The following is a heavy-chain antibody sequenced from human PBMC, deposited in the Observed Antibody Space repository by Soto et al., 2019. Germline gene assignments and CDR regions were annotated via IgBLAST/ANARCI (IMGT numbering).Heavy chain of an antibody. V-gene: IGHV2-5*02. J-gene: IGHJ4*02. Sequence: SGPTLVNPTQTLTLTCTFSGFSLSTSGVGVGWIRQPPGKALEWLALIYWDDDKRYSPSLKSRLHITKDTSKNQVVLTMTNMDPVDTATYYCALTEDYYGSGSYYNVPFDYWGQGTLVTVSS. CDR3: ALTEDYYGSGSYYNVPFDY. CDR2: IYWDDDK. CDR1: GFSLSTSGVG. D-gene: IGHD3-10*01.